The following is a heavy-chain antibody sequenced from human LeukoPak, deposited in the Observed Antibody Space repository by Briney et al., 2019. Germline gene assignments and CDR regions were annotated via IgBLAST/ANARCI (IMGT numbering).Heavy chain of an antibody. CDR2: IIPIFGTA. CDR1: GGTFSSYA. V-gene: IGHV1-69*01. D-gene: IGHD4-17*01. Sequence: ASVKVSCKASGGTFSSYAISWVRQAPGQGLEWIGGIIPIFGTANYAQKFQGRVTITADESTSTAYMELSSLRSEDTAVYYCARDGPIDYGDYLFNYWGQGTLVTVSS. CDR3: ARDGPIDYGDYLFNY. J-gene: IGHJ4*02.